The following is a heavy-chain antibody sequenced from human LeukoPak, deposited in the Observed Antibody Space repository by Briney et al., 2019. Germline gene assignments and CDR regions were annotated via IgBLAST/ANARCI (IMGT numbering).Heavy chain of an antibody. J-gene: IGHJ4*02. D-gene: IGHD1-26*01. V-gene: IGHV1-2*06. Sequence: ASVKVSCKAFRYTFTAYYLHWVRQAPGQGLEWMGRINPNNGGTNYPQKFQGRVTMTRDTSINTAYMELSSLKSDDTAVYYCARGWELNARFFDYWGQGTLVTVSS. CDR3: ARGWELNARFFDY. CDR1: RYTFTAYY. CDR2: INPNNGGT.